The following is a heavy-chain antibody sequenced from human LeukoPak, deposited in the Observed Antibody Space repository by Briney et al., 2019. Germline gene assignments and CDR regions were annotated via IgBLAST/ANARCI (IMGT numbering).Heavy chain of an antibody. CDR2: ISSSSTTI. CDR1: GFTFRRYS. Sequence: RPGGSLRLSCAASGFTFRRYSMNWVRQAPGKGLEWISYISSSSTTIYYADSVKGRFTISRDNAKNSLYLQMNSLRAEDTAVYYCASTAGYFNYWGQGTLVTVSS. CDR3: ASTAGYFNY. J-gene: IGHJ4*02. D-gene: IGHD3-22*01. V-gene: IGHV3-48*01.